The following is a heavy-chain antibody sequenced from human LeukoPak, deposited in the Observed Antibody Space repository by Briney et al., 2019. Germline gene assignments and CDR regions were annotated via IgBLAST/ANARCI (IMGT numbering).Heavy chain of an antibody. CDR2: ISYDGSNK. CDR3: AKEVQLERKGYAFDI. D-gene: IGHD1-1*01. J-gene: IGHJ3*02. Sequence: GGSLRLSCAASGFTFSSYGMHWVRQAPGKGLEWVAIISYDGSNKYYADSVKGRFTISRDNSKNTVYLQMNSLRAEDTAVYYGAKEVQLERKGYAFDIWGQGTMVTVSS. V-gene: IGHV3-30*18. CDR1: GFTFSSYG.